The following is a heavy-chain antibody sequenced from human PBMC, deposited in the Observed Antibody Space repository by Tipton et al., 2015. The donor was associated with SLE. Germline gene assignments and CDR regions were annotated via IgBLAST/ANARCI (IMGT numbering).Heavy chain of an antibody. CDR3: ATTKIRTYYDFSLDY. V-gene: IGHV3-48*03. CDR1: GFAFRSYQ. J-gene: IGHJ4*02. CDR2: ISNSGNTK. D-gene: IGHD3-3*01. Sequence: GSLRLSCSASGFAFRSYQMNWVRQAPGRGLEWLSYISNSGNTKYYADSVKGRFTISRDNAENSLFLQMNGLRAEDTALYYCATTKIRTYYDFSLDYWGQGTQVTVSS.